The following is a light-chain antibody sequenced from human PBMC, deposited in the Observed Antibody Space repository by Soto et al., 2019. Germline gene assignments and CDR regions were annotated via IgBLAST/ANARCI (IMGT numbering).Light chain of an antibody. CDR3: QQYGSSPST. Sequence: EIVLTQSPGTLSLSPGERATLSCRSSQSVSAAYLAWYQQKPGRAPRILIYGSSNRATGIPDRFSGSGSGTDFTLTISRLEPEDFAVYYCQQYGSSPSTFCQGTRLEIK. CDR2: GSS. V-gene: IGKV3-20*01. CDR1: QSVSAAY. J-gene: IGKJ5*01.